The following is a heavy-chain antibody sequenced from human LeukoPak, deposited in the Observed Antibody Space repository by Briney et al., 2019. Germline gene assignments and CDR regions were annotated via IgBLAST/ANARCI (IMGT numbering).Heavy chain of an antibody. CDR2: ISGSGVST. V-gene: IGHV3-23*01. CDR3: AKRLGISTGYYYMDV. CDR1: GFTFSSYA. J-gene: IGHJ6*03. Sequence: PGGSLRLSCAASGFTFSSYAMSWVRQAPGKGLEWVSGISGSGVSTYYADSVKGRFTISRDNSKNTLYLQMNSLRAEDTAVYHCAKRLGISTGYYYMDVWGKGTTVTVSS. D-gene: IGHD3-9*01.